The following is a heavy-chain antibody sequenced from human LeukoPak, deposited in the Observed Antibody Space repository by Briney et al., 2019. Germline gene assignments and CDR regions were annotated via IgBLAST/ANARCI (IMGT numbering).Heavy chain of an antibody. D-gene: IGHD2-21*02. CDR1: GFTFSSYA. Sequence: PGGSLRLSCSASGFTFSSYAMHWVRQAPGKGLEYVSTISSSGGSTYYADSVEGRFTISRDNSKNTLYLQMSSLRAEDTAVYYCVKRPYCGGDCYYFDYWGQGTLVTVSS. V-gene: IGHV3-64D*06. CDR2: ISSSGGST. J-gene: IGHJ4*02. CDR3: VKRPYCGGDCYYFDY.